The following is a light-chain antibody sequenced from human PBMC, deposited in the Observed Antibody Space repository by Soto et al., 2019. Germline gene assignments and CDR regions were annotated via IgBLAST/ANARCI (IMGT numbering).Light chain of an antibody. CDR1: QIISSTY. CDR3: QQYGDSPFT. J-gene: IGKJ3*01. Sequence: DIVLTQSLGTLSLSPGERATLSCRASQIISSTYLGWYQQKPGQAPRLLIYGASSRATGIPDRFSGSASGTDFTLTISSLEPEDFAVYYCQQYGDSPFTFGPGTRVD. CDR2: GAS. V-gene: IGKV3-20*01.